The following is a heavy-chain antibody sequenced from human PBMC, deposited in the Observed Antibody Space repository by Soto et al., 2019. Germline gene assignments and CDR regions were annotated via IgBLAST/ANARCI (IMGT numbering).Heavy chain of an antibody. J-gene: IGHJ3*01. D-gene: IGHD3-9*01. Sequence: EEQLVESGGGLVQPGGSLRLSCTASGFIFSTYDMAWVRQAPGKGLEWVSYISRGGRPIYYADSVKGRFTISRDNGKNSLLLQMNSMRAADTAIYYCASDPPYDVLTGSNEEEAFEVWGQGTMVTVSS. CDR2: ISRGGRPI. CDR1: GFIFSTYD. V-gene: IGHV3-48*03. CDR3: ASDPPYDVLTGSNEEEAFEV.